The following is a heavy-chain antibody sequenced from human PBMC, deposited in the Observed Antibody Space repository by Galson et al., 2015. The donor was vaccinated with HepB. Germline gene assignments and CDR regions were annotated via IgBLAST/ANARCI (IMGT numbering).Heavy chain of an antibody. J-gene: IGHJ4*02. CDR2: ITPFNGNT. CDR3: ATDIAVAVNAGYNY. CDR1: GYTFTYRY. Sequence: SVKVSCKASGYTFTYRYLHWVRQAPGQALEWMGWITPFNGNTNYAQKFQDRVTITRDKSMSTAYMELSSLRSEDTAVYYCATDIAVAVNAGYNYWGQGTLVTVSS. D-gene: IGHD6-19*01. V-gene: IGHV1-45*02.